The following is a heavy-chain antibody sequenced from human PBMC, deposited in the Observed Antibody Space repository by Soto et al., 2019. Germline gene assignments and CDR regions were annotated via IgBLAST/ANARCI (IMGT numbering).Heavy chain of an antibody. J-gene: IGHJ6*03. V-gene: IGHV1-8*01. CDR2: MNPNSGNT. CDR3: ARAYDFWSGYYMGYYYYYMDV. Sequence: ASVKVSCKASGYTFTSYDINWVRQAIGQGLEWMGWMNPNSGNTGYAQKFQGRVTMTRNTSISIAYMELSSLRSEDTAVYYCARAYDFWSGYYMGYYYYYMDVWGKGTTVTVSS. D-gene: IGHD3-3*01. CDR1: GYTFTSYD.